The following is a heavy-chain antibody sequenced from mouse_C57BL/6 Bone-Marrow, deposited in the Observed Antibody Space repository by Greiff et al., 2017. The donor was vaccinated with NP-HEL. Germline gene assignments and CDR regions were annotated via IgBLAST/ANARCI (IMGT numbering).Heavy chain of an antibody. D-gene: IGHD3-3*01. CDR2: IYPRSGNT. CDR1: GYTFTSYG. Sequence: VQLQQSGAELARPGASVKLSCKASGYTFTSYGISWVKQRTGQGLEWIGEIYPRSGNTYYNEKFKGKATLTADKSSSTAYMELRRLTSEDSAVYFCARGGTLPPFDYWGQGTTLTVSS. V-gene: IGHV1-81*01. J-gene: IGHJ2*01. CDR3: ARGGTLPPFDY.